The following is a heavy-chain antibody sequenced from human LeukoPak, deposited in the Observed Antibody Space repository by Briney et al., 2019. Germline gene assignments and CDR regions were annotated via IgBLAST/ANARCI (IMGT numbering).Heavy chain of an antibody. V-gene: IGHV3-33*01. D-gene: IGHD3-10*01. Sequence: PGGSLRLSCAASGFTFSGFGMHWVRQAPGKGLEWVAYIWHDGSNKYYADSVKGRLTISRDNSKNTLYLQMNGLRAEDTAVYYCASVNRDNYGSLFDYWGQGTLVTVSS. J-gene: IGHJ4*02. CDR2: IWHDGSNK. CDR3: ASVNRDNYGSLFDY. CDR1: GFTFSGFG.